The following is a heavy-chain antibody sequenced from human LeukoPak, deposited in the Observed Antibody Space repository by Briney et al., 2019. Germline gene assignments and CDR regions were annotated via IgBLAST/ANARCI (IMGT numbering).Heavy chain of an antibody. J-gene: IGHJ4*02. D-gene: IGHD3-9*01. V-gene: IGHV4-34*01. CDR2: MNHSGIT. CDR1: GGTFSGYW. CDR3: ARGPTTVYDSLTSYYYFAD. Sequence: PETLSLTCAVHGGTFSGYWWTWIRQAPGKGLEWIGEMNHSGITNSNPTLNSPVTISIDTSKNHFSLKLSSVTAAHTAVYYCARGPTTVYDSLTSYYYFADWGQASLVTVSS.